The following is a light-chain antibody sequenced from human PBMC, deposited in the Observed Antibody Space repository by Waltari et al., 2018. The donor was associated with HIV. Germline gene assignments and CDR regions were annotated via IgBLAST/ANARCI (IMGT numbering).Light chain of an antibody. CDR2: VGNGGIVG. CDR3: GADLGSGSNFVYV. Sequence: QPVLTQPPSASASLGASVTLTCTLSSGYSNYKVDWYQQRPGQGPRFVMRVGNGGIVGSKGDGIPDRFSVLGSGLNRYLTIKNIQEEDESDYHCGADLGSGSNFVYVFGTGTKVTVL. V-gene: IGLV9-49*01. CDR1: SGYSNYK. J-gene: IGLJ1*01.